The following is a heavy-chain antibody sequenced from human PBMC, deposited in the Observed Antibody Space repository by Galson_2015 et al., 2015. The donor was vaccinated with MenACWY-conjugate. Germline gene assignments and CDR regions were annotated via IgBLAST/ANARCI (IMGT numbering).Heavy chain of an antibody. V-gene: IGHV7-4-1*02. CDR3: ARDQYCRRHDLEDTASGIVP. CDR1: GYTFTNYA. Sequence: SVKVSCKASGYTFTNYAIHWVRQAPGQGLEWMGWIDTHTGNTTYAQGFTGRFVFSLDSSVSTAYLQITSLQAEDTALYYCARDQYCRRHDLEDTASGIVPWGQGTLVTVSS. J-gene: IGHJ5*02. D-gene: IGHD2-15*01. CDR2: IDTHTGNT.